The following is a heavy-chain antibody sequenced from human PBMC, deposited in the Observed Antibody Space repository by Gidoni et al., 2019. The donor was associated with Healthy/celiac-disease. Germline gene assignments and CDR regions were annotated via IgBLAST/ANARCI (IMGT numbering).Heavy chain of an antibody. CDR1: GYSFTSYW. V-gene: IGHV5-51*01. CDR2: IYPGDSDT. D-gene: IGHD3-10*01. CDR3: ARRGGEDYYANYYYGMDV. Sequence: EVQLVQSGAEVNKPGESLKVSCRGSGYSFTSYWIGRGRQVPGKGLEWMGIIYPGDSDTRYSPSFPGQVTISADKSISTAYLQWSSLKASDTAMYYCARRGGEDYYANYYYGMDVWGQGTTVTVSS. J-gene: IGHJ6*02.